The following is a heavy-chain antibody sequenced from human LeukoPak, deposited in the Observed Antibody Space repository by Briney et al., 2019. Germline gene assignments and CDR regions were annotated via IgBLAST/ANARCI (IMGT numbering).Heavy chain of an antibody. V-gene: IGHV4-61*02. D-gene: IGHD3-10*01. CDR1: GGSISSGSYY. Sequence: SETLSLTRTVSGGSISSGSYYWSWIRQPAGKGLEWIGRIYTSGSTNYNPSLKSRVTISVDTSKNQFSLKLSSVTAADTAVYYCARYRGHYYGSVPYYFDYWGQGTLVTVSS. J-gene: IGHJ4*02. CDR2: IYTSGST. CDR3: ARYRGHYYGSVPYYFDY.